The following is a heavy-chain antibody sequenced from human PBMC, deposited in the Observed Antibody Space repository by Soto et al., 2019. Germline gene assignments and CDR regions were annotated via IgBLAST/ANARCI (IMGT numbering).Heavy chain of an antibody. CDR1: GGSFTSGGYY. Sequence: QVQLQESDPGLVKPSQTLSLTCTVSGGSFTSGGYYWTWIRQHPGKGLEWIGYIYYSGNTYYNPSLKSRVAISVDTSKNQFSLKLSSVTAADTAVYYCARGLYGDYDFDYWGQGTLVTVSS. CDR2: IYYSGNT. D-gene: IGHD4-17*01. V-gene: IGHV4-31*03. J-gene: IGHJ4*02. CDR3: ARGLYGDYDFDY.